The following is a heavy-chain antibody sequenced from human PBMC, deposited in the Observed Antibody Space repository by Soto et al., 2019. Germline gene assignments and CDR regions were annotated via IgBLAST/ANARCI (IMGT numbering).Heavy chain of an antibody. D-gene: IGHD6-13*01. J-gene: IGHJ4*02. V-gene: IGHV3-48*03. Sequence: PGGSLRLSCVASEFTFSSYEMNWVRQAPGKGLEWVSYISSFATTIYYTDSVKGRFTISRDNAKKSLYLQMNSLRAEDTAVYYCVRFGGAAAGPGDYWGKGTLVTVSS. CDR2: ISSFATTI. CDR3: VRFGGAAAGPGDY. CDR1: EFTFSSYE.